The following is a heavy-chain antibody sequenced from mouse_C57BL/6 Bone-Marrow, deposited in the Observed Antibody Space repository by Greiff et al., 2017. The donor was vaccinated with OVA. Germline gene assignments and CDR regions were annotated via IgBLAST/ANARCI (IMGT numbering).Heavy chain of an antibody. V-gene: IGHV14-4*01. CDR3: TTGLGRDY. Sequence: EVHLVEPGAELVRPGASVKLSCTASGFNITDDYMHWVKQRPEQGLEWIGWIDPENGDTESASKFKGKATITADQSSNTPYLQLSRLTSEDTAVYYGTTGLGRDYWGQGTTLTVSS. CDR2: IDPENGDT. J-gene: IGHJ2*01. CDR1: GFNITDDY.